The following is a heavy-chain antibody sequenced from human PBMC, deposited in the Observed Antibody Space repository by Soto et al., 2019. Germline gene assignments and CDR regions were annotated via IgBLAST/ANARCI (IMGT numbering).Heavy chain of an antibody. D-gene: IGHD3-3*01. CDR2: IKQDGSEK. CDR1: GFTFSSYW. CDR3: AGTYYDFWSGYYTLDY. Sequence: GGSLRLSCAASGFTFSSYWMSWVRQAPGKGLEWVANIKQDGSEKYYVDSVKGRFTVSRDKAKNSLYLQMNSLRAEDTAVYSCAGTYYDFWSGYYTLDYWGQGTLVTVSS. J-gene: IGHJ4*02. V-gene: IGHV3-7*01.